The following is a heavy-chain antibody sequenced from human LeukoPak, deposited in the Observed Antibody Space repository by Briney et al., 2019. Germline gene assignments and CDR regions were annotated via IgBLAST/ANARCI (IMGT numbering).Heavy chain of an antibody. V-gene: IGHV3-21*01. CDR1: GFTFSSYE. Sequence: GGSLRLSCAASGFTFSSYEMNWVRQAPGKGLEWVSSISSSSSYIYYADSVKGRFTISRDNAKNSLYLQMNSLRAEDTAVYYCARSQWRLLFDYWGQGTLVTVSS. J-gene: IGHJ4*02. CDR2: ISSSSSYI. D-gene: IGHD6-19*01. CDR3: ARSQWRLLFDY.